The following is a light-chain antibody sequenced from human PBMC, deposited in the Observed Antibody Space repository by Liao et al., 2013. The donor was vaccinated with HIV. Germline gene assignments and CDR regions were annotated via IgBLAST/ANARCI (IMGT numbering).Light chain of an antibody. J-gene: IGLJ1*01. Sequence: SYELTQPPSVSVSPGQTATITCSGDKLGDRYASWYQQRPGQSPVLVIYQDNKRPSGIPERFAGSNSGNTATLTISGTQTIDEADYYCQTWDSRTYVFGTGTKVTVL. CDR1: KLGDRY. CDR2: QDN. CDR3: QTWDSRTYV. V-gene: IGLV3-1*01.